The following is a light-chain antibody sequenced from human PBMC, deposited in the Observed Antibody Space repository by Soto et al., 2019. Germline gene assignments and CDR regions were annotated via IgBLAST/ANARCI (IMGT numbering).Light chain of an antibody. CDR3: QQRSNWGLT. Sequence: EIVLTQSPATLSLSPGERATLSCRASQSVSSYLAWYQQKPGQAPRLLIYDASNRATGIPARFSGCGSGTDFTLTISSLEPEDFAVYYCQQRSNWGLTFGVGTKVDIK. CDR1: QSVSSY. J-gene: IGKJ4*01. CDR2: DAS. V-gene: IGKV3-11*01.